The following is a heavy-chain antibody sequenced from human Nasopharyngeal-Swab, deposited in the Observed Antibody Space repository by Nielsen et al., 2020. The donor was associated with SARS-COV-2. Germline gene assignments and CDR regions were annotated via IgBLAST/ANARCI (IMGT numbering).Heavy chain of an antibody. CDR1: GGSISSSSYY. CDR3: ARISPREDSSLDY. J-gene: IGHJ4*02. Sequence: SETLSLTCTVSGGSISSSSYYWGWIRQPPGKGLEWIGSIYYSGSTYYNPSLKSRVTISVDTSKNQFSPKLSSVTAADTAVYYCARISPREDSSLDYWGQGTLVTVSS. CDR2: IYYSGST. D-gene: IGHD6-6*01. V-gene: IGHV4-39*01.